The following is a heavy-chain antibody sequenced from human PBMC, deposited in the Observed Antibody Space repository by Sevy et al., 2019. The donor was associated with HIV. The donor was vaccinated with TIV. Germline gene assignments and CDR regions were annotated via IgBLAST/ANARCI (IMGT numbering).Heavy chain of an antibody. CDR1: GGSLSDHY. D-gene: IGHD1-20*01. CDR2: VSRSGST. V-gene: IGHV4-34*01. J-gene: IGHJ5*02. CDR3: ARSMAIPITGPVGLFFRLYSNWFDP. Sequence: SETLSLTCAVYGGSLSDHYWSWIRQPPGKGLEWIGEVSRSGSTSYNPSLASRLTISLDTSKNQFSLKLNSVTAADTEMYYCARSMAIPITGPVGLFFRLYSNWFDPWGQGTWVTVSS.